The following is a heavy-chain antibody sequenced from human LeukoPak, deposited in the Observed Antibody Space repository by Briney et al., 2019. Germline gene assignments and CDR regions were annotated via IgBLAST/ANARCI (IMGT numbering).Heavy chain of an antibody. J-gene: IGHJ6*02. D-gene: IGHD1-26*01. CDR2: INAGNGNT. Sequence: ASVKVSCTASGYTFTSYAMHWVRQAPGQRLEWMGWINAGNGNTKYSQKFQGRVTITRDTSASTAYMELSSLRSEDTAVYYCARERVGALYYYYGMDVWGQGTTVTVSS. V-gene: IGHV1-3*01. CDR1: GYTFTSYA. CDR3: ARERVGALYYYYGMDV.